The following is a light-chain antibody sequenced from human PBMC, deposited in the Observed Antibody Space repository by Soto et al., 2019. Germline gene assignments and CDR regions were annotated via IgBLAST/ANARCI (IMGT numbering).Light chain of an antibody. V-gene: IGLV1-40*01. CDR2: SNT. CDR1: SSNIGAYYD. J-gene: IGLJ1*01. CDR3: GSYAGSNNFV. Sequence: QSVLTQPPSVSGAPGQRVTISCTGSSSNIGAYYDVHWYQQVPGTAPKLLIFSNTNRPSGVPDRFSGSKSGTSASLAITGLQAEDEADYYCGSYAGSNNFVFGTGTKVTVL.